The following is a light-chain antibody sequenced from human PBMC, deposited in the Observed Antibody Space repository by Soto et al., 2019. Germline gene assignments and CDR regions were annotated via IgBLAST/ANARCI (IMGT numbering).Light chain of an antibody. CDR1: SSDVGGYNY. J-gene: IGLJ1*01. Sequence: QSALTQPASVSWSPVQSITISCTGTSSDVGGYNYVSWYQQHPGKAPKLMIYEVSNRPSGVSNRFSGSKSGNTASLTISGLQAEDEADYYCSSYTSSSTYVFGTGTKVTVL. V-gene: IGLV2-14*01. CDR3: SSYTSSSTYV. CDR2: EVS.